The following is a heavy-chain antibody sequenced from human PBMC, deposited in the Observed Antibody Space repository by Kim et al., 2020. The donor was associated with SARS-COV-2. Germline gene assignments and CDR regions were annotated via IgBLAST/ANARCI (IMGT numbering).Heavy chain of an antibody. V-gene: IGHV3-74*01. CDR2: INSDGSST. J-gene: IGHJ6*02. CDR1: GFTFSSYW. D-gene: IGHD6-19*01. Sequence: GGSLRLSCAASGFTFSSYWMHWVRQAPGKGLVWVSRINSDGSSTSYADSVKGRFTISRDNAKNTLYLQMNSLRAEDTAVYYCARDIAVAGRPYYYYGMDVWGQGTTVTVSS. CDR3: ARDIAVAGRPYYYYGMDV.